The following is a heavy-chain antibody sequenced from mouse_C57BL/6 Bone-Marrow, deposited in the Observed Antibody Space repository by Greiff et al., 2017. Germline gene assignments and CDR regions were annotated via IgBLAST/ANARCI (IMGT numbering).Heavy chain of an antibody. CDR2: IYPRDGST. CDR1: GYTFTSYD. Sequence: QVQLKQSGPELVKPGASVKLSCKASGYTFTSYDINWVKQRPGQGLEWIGWIYPRDGSTKYNEKFKGKATLTVDTSSSTAYMELHSLTSEDSAVYFCARPSIYYYGSTFAYWGQWTLVTVSA. D-gene: IGHD1-1*01. V-gene: IGHV1-85*01. J-gene: IGHJ3*01. CDR3: ARPSIYYYGSTFAY.